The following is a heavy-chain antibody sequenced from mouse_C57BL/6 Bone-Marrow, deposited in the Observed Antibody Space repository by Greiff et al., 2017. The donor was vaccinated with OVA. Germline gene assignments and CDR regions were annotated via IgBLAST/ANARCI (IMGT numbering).Heavy chain of an antibody. J-gene: IGHJ1*03. CDR3: AREGLYYYGSSYWYFDV. D-gene: IGHD1-1*01. CDR2: IHPNSVST. Sequence: QVQLQQPGAELVKPGASVKLSCKASGYTFTSYWMHWVKQRPGQGLEWIGMIHPNSVSTNYNEKFKSKATLTVDKSSSTAYMQLSSLTSDDSAVYYCAREGLYYYGSSYWYFDVWGTGTTVTVSS. V-gene: IGHV1-64*01. CDR1: GYTFTSYW.